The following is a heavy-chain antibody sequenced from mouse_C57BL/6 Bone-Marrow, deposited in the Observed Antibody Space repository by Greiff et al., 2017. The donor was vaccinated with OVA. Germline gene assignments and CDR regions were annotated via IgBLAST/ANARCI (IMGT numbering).Heavy chain of an antibody. CDR3: ARRDYDGSSYVY. CDR2: IHPNSGST. D-gene: IGHD1-1*01. J-gene: IGHJ2*01. CDR1: GYTFTSYW. Sequence: QVQLKQPGAELVKPGASVKLSCKASGYTFTSYWMHWVKQRPGQGLEWIGMIHPNSGSTNYNEKFKSKATLTVDKSSSTAYMQLSSLTSEDSAVYYCARRDYDGSSYVYWGQGTTLTVSS. V-gene: IGHV1-64*01.